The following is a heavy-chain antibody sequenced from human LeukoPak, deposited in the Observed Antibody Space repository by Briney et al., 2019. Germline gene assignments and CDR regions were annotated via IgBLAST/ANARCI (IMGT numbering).Heavy chain of an antibody. D-gene: IGHD2-8*01. CDR1: GFTFSDYY. V-gene: IGHV3-11*01. J-gene: IGHJ6*02. CDR2: ISSGGSTI. CDR3: ARDLDVWPGAGAYYYYGMDV. Sequence: GGSLRLSCAASGFTFSDYYMSWIRQAPGKGLEWVSYISSGGSTIYYADSVKGRFTISRDNAKNSLYLQMNSLRAEDTAVYYCARDLDVWPGAGAYYYYGMDVWGQGTTVTVSS.